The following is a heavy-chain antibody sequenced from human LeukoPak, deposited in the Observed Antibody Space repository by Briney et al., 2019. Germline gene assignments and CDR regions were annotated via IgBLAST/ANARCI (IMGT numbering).Heavy chain of an antibody. J-gene: IGHJ4*02. CDR3: ARGSYSSNWYQFDY. CDR1: GFTFSSYT. V-gene: IGHV3-48*01. D-gene: IGHD6-13*01. CDR2: ISSSSGII. Sequence: PGGSLRLSCAASGFTFSSYTMNWVRQAPGKGLEWISYISSSSGIIYYADSVEGRFTISRDNDLNSLYLQMNSLRAEDTALYYCARGSYSSNWYQFDYWGQGTLVTVSS.